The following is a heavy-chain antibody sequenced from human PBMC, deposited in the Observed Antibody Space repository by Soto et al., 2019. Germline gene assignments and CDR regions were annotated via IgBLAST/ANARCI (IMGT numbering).Heavy chain of an antibody. CDR3: ARDSPREERLNYYYYYMDV. D-gene: IGHD3-3*01. V-gene: IGHV4-59*12. J-gene: IGHJ6*03. CDR2: IYYSGST. Sequence: PSETLSLTCTVSGGSISSYYWSWIRQPPGKELEWIGYIYYSGSTNYNPSLKSRVTISVDTSKNQFSLKLSSVTAADTAVYYCARDSPREERLNYYYYYMDVWGKGTTVTVSS. CDR1: GGSISSYY.